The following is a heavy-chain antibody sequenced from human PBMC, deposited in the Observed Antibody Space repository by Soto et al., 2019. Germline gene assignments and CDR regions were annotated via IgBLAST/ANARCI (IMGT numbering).Heavy chain of an antibody. CDR3: ARGGHVAVVTTALDY. Sequence: QVQLVQSGAEVKKPGASVKISCKASGDTFTDYYIHWVRQAPGQGLEWMGTVNPSGGHTTYAQHFLGRMTMTRDTSTSTLYMELTSLTSEDTAVYYCARGGHVAVVTTALDYWGQRTLVTVSS. J-gene: IGHJ4*01. CDR2: VNPSGGHT. V-gene: IGHV1-46*01. D-gene: IGHD2-21*02. CDR1: GDTFTDYY.